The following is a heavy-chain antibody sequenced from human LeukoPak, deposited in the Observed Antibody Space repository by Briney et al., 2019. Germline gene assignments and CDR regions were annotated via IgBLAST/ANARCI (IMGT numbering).Heavy chain of an antibody. Sequence: SETLSLTCAVYGGSFSGYYWSWIRQPPGEGLEWIGEINHSGSTNYNPSLKSRVTISVDTSKNQFSLKLSSVTAADTAVYYCARGPRGGAFDIWGQGTMVTVSS. CDR3: ARGPRGGAFDI. J-gene: IGHJ3*02. CDR1: GGSFSGYY. D-gene: IGHD3-10*01. V-gene: IGHV4-34*01. CDR2: INHSGST.